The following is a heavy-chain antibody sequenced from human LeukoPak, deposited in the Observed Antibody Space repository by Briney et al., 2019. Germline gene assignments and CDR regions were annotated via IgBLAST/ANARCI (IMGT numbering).Heavy chain of an antibody. CDR3: ARVEWQGLLWFGELFGFDY. J-gene: IGHJ4*02. D-gene: IGHD3-10*01. CDR2: INPNSGGT. Sequence: GASVKVSCKASGYTFTGYYMHWVRQAPGQGLEWMGWINPNSGGTNYAQKFQGRVTMTRDTSISTAYMELSRLRSDDTAVYYCARVEWQGLLWFGELFGFDYWGQGTLVTVSS. CDR1: GYTFTGYY. V-gene: IGHV1-2*02.